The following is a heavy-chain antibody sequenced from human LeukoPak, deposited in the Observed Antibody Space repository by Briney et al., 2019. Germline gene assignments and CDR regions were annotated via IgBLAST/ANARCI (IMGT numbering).Heavy chain of an antibody. V-gene: IGHV3-21*01. D-gene: IGHD5-18*01. CDR3: ARALSGYSYVIDY. CDR2: ISSSSSYI. J-gene: IGHJ4*02. CDR1: GFTFSSYS. Sequence: GGSLRLSCAASGFTFSSYSMNWVRQAPGKGLEWVSSISSSSSYIYYADSVKGRFTISRDNAKNSLCLQMNSLRAEDTAVYYCARALSGYSYVIDYWVQGTLVTVSS.